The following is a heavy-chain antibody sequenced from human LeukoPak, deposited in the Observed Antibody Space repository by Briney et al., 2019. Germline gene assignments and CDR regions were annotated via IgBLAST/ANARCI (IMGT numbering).Heavy chain of an antibody. J-gene: IGHJ4*02. Sequence: PSETLSLTCTVSGGSISSYYWSWIRQPPGKGLEWIGYIYYSGSTNYNPSLKSRVTISVKTSKNQFSLKLRSVTAADTAVYYCARGAGYTIEDYFDYWGQGTLVTVSP. V-gene: IGHV4-59*01. D-gene: IGHD3-9*01. CDR2: IYYSGST. CDR3: ARGAGYTIEDYFDY. CDR1: GGSISSYY.